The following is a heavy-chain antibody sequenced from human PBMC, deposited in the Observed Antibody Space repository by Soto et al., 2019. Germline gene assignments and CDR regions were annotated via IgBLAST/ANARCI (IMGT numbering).Heavy chain of an antibody. CDR2: MFHSGSP. D-gene: IGHD1-26*01. Sequence: PSETLSLTCTVSGGSISTYYWSWIRQPPGKRLEWIGYMFHSGSPSYNPSLKSRVTISGDTSKNQFSLKVTSVTAADTAVYYCARVGATAELDFWGQGLLVTVSS. CDR3: ARVGATAELDF. CDR1: GGSISTYY. V-gene: IGHV4-59*01. J-gene: IGHJ4*02.